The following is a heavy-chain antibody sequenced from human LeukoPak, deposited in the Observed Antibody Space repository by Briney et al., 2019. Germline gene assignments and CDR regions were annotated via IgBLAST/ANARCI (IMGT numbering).Heavy chain of an antibody. D-gene: IGHD3-10*01. CDR1: GDSVSSNSAA. V-gene: IGHV6-1*01. Sequence: SQTLSLTCATSGDSVSSNSAAWNWIRQSPSRGLEWLGRTYYRSKWYNDYAVSVKSRITINPDTSKNQFSLQLNSVTPEDTAVYYCARDREYYYGSGRSHYGMDVWGQGTTVTVSS. J-gene: IGHJ6*02. CDR2: TYYRSKWYN. CDR3: ARDREYYYGSGRSHYGMDV.